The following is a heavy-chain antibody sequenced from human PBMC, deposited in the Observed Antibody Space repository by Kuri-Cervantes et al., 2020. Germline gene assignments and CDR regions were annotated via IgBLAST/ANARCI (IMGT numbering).Heavy chain of an antibody. CDR3: ASSPVYYYGMDV. Sequence: ASVKVSCKASGYTFTSYGMHWVRQAPGQRLEWMGWINAGNGYTKYAQKFQGRVTMTRDTSTSTVYMELSSLRSEDTAVYYCASSPVYYYGMDVWGQGTTVTVSS. CDR2: INAGNGYT. CDR1: GYTFTSYG. V-gene: IGHV1-3*01. J-gene: IGHJ6*02.